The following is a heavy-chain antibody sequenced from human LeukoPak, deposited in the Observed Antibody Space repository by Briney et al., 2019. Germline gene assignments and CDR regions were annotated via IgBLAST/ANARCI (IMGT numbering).Heavy chain of an antibody. D-gene: IGHD3-22*01. Sequence: VSVKVSCKASGYTFTSHYMHWVRQAPGQGLEWMGIMHPGGGSPTYAQQFQGRVTMTRDTSTSSFYMELSSLKSEDTAVYYCARSSGLSYYYDSSGYFLLDYWGQGTLVTVSS. J-gene: IGHJ4*02. CDR2: MHPGGGSP. CDR1: GYTFTSHY. V-gene: IGHV1-46*01. CDR3: ARSSGLSYYYDSSGYFLLDY.